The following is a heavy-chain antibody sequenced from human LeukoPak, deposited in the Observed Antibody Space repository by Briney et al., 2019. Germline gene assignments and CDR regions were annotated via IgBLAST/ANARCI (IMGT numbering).Heavy chain of an antibody. CDR3: ARSAHPYGENEAYYFDY. Sequence: GGSLGLSWAASGFTFSIYWMHWVRQASGEGMVWVSRINSDGSSTSYADSVKGRFTISRDNAKNTLYLQMNSLRAEDTAVYYCARSAHPYGENEAYYFDYWGQGTLVTVSS. J-gene: IGHJ4*02. D-gene: IGHD4-17*01. V-gene: IGHV3-74*01. CDR2: INSDGSST. CDR1: GFTFSIYW.